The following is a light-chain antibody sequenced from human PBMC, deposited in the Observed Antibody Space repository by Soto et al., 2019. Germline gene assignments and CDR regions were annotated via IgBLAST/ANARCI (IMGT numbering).Light chain of an antibody. CDR3: QQYNNWPSWT. V-gene: IGKV3-15*01. CDR2: GAS. Sequence: IVITQSPATLSVSPGERATLSCRASQSVSSNLAWYQQKPGQAPRLLIYGASTRATGIPARFSGSGSGTEFTLPISSLQSEDFAVYYCQQYNNWPSWTFGQGTKVDIK. CDR1: QSVSSN. J-gene: IGKJ1*01.